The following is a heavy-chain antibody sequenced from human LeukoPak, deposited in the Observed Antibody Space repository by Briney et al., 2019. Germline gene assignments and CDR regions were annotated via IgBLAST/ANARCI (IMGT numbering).Heavy chain of an antibody. Sequence: GRCLRLSYAAAGFIFSSHAISWVRQAPGKGLEWLSGISGSGGSTAHADSGKGRLTISTVNTKNTLCQRMNRLRAEDTAVYYCAKAPGHGVLGYFDYWGQGTLVTVSS. CDR2: ISGSGGST. D-gene: IGHD2-8*01. CDR1: GFIFSSHA. J-gene: IGHJ4*02. CDR3: AKAPGHGVLGYFDY. V-gene: IGHV3-23*01.